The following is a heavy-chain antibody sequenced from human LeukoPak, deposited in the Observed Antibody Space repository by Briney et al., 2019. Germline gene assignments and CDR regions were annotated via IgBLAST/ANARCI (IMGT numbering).Heavy chain of an antibody. J-gene: IGHJ3*02. CDR3: ARDPVPVSPHVFDI. CDR2: IYYSGST. V-gene: IGHV4-30-4*08. CDR1: GGSISSGDYY. D-gene: IGHD2-2*01. Sequence: SETLSLTCTVSGGSISSGDYYWSWIRQPPGKGLEWIGYIYYSGSTYYNPSLKSRVTVSVDTSKNQFSLKLSSVTAADTAVYYCARDPVPVSPHVFDIWGQGTMVTVSS.